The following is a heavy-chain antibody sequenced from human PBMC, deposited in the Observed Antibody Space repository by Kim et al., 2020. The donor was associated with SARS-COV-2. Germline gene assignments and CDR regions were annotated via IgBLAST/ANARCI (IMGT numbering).Heavy chain of an antibody. CDR3: ARPHDFWSGYYHYYYYGMDV. J-gene: IGHJ6*02. V-gene: IGHV3-21*01. CDR2: ISSSSSYI. D-gene: IGHD3-3*01. CDR1: GFTFSSYS. Sequence: GGSLRLSCAASGFTFSSYSMNWVRQAPGKGLEWVSSISSSSSYIYYADSVKGRFTISRDNAKNSLYLQMNSLRAEDTAVYYCARPHDFWSGYYHYYYYGMDVWGQGTTVTVSS.